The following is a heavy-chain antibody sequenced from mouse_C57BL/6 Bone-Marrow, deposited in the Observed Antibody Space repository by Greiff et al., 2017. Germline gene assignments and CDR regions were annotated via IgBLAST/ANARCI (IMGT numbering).Heavy chain of an antibody. D-gene: IGHD1-1*01. CDR3: ARDRRYYGSSLWYFDV. Sequence: EVQGVESGGGLVKPGGSLKLSCAASGFTFSSYAMSWVRQTPEKRLEWVATISDGGSYTYYPDNVKGRFTISRDNATNNLYLQMSHLKSEATARYYCARDRRYYGSSLWYFDVWGTGTTVTVSS. J-gene: IGHJ1*03. CDR2: ISDGGSYT. V-gene: IGHV5-4*01. CDR1: GFTFSSYA.